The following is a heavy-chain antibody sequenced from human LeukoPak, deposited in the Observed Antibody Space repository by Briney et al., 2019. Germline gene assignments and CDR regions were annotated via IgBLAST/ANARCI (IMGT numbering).Heavy chain of an antibody. Sequence: ASVKVSCKASGYTFSNYYIHWVRQAPGQGLEWMGWINPDSGDTNYAQKFQGWVTMTRDTSISTAYMEVRRLRSDDTAVYYCARGSGSYWWFDSWGQGTLVTVSS. D-gene: IGHD1-26*01. J-gene: IGHJ5*01. CDR2: INPDSGDT. V-gene: IGHV1-2*04. CDR3: ARGSGSYWWFDS. CDR1: GYTFSNYY.